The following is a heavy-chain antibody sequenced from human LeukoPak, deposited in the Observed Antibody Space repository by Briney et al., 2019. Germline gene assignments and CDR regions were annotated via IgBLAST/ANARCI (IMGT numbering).Heavy chain of an antibody. V-gene: IGHV4-59*08. CDR3: ARHHIVSTGTFDY. CDR1: GGSISGYH. J-gene: IGHJ4*02. D-gene: IGHD5/OR15-5a*01. Sequence: SETLSLTCTVSGGSISGYHWSWIRQPPGKGLEWIGYIYYGGSTNYNPSLKSRVTIPLDTSKNQFSLKLNSVTAADTAVYYCARHHIVSTGTFDYWGQGTLVTVSS. CDR2: IYYGGST.